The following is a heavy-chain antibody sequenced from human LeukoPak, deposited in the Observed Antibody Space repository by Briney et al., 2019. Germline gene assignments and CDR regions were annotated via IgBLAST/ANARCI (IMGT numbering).Heavy chain of an antibody. V-gene: IGHV4-59*08. CDR3: ARSSGWSPYYFYMDV. CDR1: GGSFGTYY. D-gene: IGHD6-19*01. CDR2: IYYSGST. Sequence: SETLSLTCTVSGGSFGTYYWSWIRQPPGKGLEWIGYIYYSGSTNYNPSLKSRVTISVDTSKNQFSLKLSSVTAADTAVYYCARSSGWSPYYFYMDVWVKGTTVTVSS. J-gene: IGHJ6*03.